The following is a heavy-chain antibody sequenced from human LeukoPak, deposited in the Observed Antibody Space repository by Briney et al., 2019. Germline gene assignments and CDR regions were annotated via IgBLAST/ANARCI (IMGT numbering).Heavy chain of an antibody. D-gene: IGHD1-7*01. CDR2: INHSGST. CDR3: ARERGGNWNYVYVRRSNWFDP. J-gene: IGHJ5*02. CDR1: GGSFSGYY. Sequence: SETLSLTCAVYGGSFSGYYWSWIRQPPGKGLEWIWEINHSGSTNYNPSLKSRVTISVDTSKNQFSLKLSSVTAADTAVYYCARERGGNWNYVYVRRSNWFDPWGQGTLVTVSS. V-gene: IGHV4-34*01.